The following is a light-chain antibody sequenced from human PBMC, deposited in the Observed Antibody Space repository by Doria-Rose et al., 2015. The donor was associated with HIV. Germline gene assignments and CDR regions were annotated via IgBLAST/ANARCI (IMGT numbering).Light chain of an antibody. J-gene: IGKJ5*01. V-gene: IGKV3-20*01. Sequence: TQSSGTLSLSPGERATLSCRASQSVSANYLAWYQQRPGQSPRLLIYGASSRATGIPDKFSGSGSGTDFTLTISRLEPEDVAVYYCQQYGTSRGTFGQGTRLEIK. CDR3: QQYGTSRGT. CDR1: QSVSANY. CDR2: GAS.